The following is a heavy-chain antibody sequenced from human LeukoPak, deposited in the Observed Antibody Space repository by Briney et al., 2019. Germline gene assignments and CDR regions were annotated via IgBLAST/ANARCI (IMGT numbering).Heavy chain of an antibody. J-gene: IGHJ6*03. V-gene: IGHV3-23*01. CDR2: ISGSGGST. CDR3: AKRGSGWYEVNYYYYMDV. CDR1: GFTFSSYA. D-gene: IGHD6-19*01. Sequence: GGSLRLSCAASGFTFSSYAMSWVRQAPGKGLEWVSAISGSGGSTYYADSVKGRFTISRDNSKNTLYLQMNSLRAEDTAVYYCAKRGSGWYEVNYYYYMDVWGKGTTVTVSS.